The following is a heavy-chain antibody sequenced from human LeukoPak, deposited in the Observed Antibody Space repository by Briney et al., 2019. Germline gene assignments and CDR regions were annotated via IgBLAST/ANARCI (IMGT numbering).Heavy chain of an antibody. Sequence: GGSLRLSCAASGFTFSSYAMSWVRQAPGKGLEWVSAISGSGGSTYYADSLKGRFTISRDNSKNTLYLQMNSLRAEDTAVYYFVASGQWLTAEYFQHWGQGTLVTVSS. CDR2: ISGSGGST. D-gene: IGHD6-19*01. CDR3: VASGQWLTAEYFQH. CDR1: GFTFSSYA. V-gene: IGHV3-23*01. J-gene: IGHJ1*01.